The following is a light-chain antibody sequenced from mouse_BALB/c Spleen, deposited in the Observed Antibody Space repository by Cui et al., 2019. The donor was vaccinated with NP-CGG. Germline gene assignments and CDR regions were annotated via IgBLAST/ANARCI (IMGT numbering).Light chain of an antibody. V-gene: IGLV1*01. Sequence: QAVLTQESTPTTSPGETSKLTWRLSNGAVTTRKHGKWVQEKPDQLFTGLKGGTKHRVPGVPGRFSSSLVGDKAALTITGAKAEDGAIYFCALWYINHWVFGGGTKLTVL. CDR1: NGAVTTRKH. J-gene: IGLJ1*01. CDR2: GTK. CDR3: ALWYINHWV.